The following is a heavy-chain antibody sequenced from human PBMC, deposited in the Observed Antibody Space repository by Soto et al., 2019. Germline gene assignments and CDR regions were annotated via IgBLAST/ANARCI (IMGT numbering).Heavy chain of an antibody. D-gene: IGHD1-7*01. CDR3: ASVGGTTGYYYGMDV. Sequence: PSETLSLTCTVSGGSISSSSYYWGWIRQPPGKGLEWIGSIYYSGSTYYNPSLKSRVTISVDTSKNQFSLKPSPVTAADTAVYYCASVGGTTGYYYGMDVWGQGTTVTVSS. CDR2: IYYSGST. V-gene: IGHV4-39*01. J-gene: IGHJ6*02. CDR1: GGSISSSSYY.